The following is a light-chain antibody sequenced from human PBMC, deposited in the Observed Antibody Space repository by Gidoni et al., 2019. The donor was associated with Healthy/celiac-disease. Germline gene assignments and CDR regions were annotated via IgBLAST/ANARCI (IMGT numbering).Light chain of an antibody. J-gene: IGKJ3*01. V-gene: IGKV1-5*03. Sequence: DIQMTQSPSTLSASVGDRVTIPCRASQSISSWLAWYQQKPGKAPKLLSYKASSLESGVPSRFSGSGSGTEFTLTISSRQTDEFATYYCQQYNSYSRTFGPXTKVDIK. CDR3: QQYNSYSRT. CDR1: QSISSW. CDR2: KAS.